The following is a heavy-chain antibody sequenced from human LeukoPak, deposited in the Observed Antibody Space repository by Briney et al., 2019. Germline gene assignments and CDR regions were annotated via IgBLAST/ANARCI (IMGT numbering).Heavy chain of an antibody. D-gene: IGHD1-1*01. CDR1: GFTFSSYA. J-gene: IGHJ5*01. CDR3: ARAGPGRTTKWFDP. Sequence: GGSLRLSCAASGFTFSSYAMSWVRQLPGKGLEWVSIIYSGGSTYYADSVKGRFTISRDNSKNTVYLQMDSLRAEDTAVYYCARAGPGRTTKWFDPWGQGILVTVSS. V-gene: IGHV3-53*01. CDR2: IYSGGST.